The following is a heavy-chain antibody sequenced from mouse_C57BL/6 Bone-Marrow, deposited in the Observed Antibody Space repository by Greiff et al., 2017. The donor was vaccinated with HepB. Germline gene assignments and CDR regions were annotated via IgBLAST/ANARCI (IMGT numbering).Heavy chain of an antibody. J-gene: IGHJ4*01. V-gene: IGHV1-42*01. CDR2: INPSTGGT. CDR3: ARDSSGPHYYAMDY. D-gene: IGHD3-2*02. Sequence: VQLQQPGPELVKPGASVKISCKASGYSFTGYYMNWVKQSPEKSLEWIGEINPSTGGTTYNQKFKAKATLTVDKSSSTAYMQLKSLTSEDSAVYYCARDSSGPHYYAMDYWGQGTSVTVSS. CDR1: GYSFTGYY.